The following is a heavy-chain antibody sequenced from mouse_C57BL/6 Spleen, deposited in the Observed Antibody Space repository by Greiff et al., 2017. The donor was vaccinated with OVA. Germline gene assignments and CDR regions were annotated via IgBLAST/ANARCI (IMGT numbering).Heavy chain of an antibody. Sequence: VHVKQSRPELVKPGASVKISCKASGYSFTDYNMNWVKQSNGKSLEWIGVINPNYGTTSYNQKFKGKATLTVDQSSSTAYMQLNSLTSEDSAVYYCAMGTYDGYYGAMDYWGQGTSVTVSS. CDR2: INPNYGTT. CDR3: AMGTYDGYYGAMDY. CDR1: GYSFTDYN. J-gene: IGHJ4*01. V-gene: IGHV1-39*01. D-gene: IGHD2-3*01.